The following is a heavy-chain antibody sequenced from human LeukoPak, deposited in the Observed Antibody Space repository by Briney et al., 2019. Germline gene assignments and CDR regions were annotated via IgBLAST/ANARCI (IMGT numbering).Heavy chain of an antibody. CDR3: ARDPSPYGGNYYFDY. CDR1: GYTFTSYY. CDR2: INPSCGST. D-gene: IGHD4-23*01. Sequence: GASVTVSCKASGYTFTSYYMHWVRQAPGQGLEWMGIINPSCGSTSYAQKFQGRVTMTRDTSASTVYMELSSLRSEDTAVYYCARDPSPYGGNYYFDYWGQGTLVTVSS. J-gene: IGHJ4*02. V-gene: IGHV1-46*01.